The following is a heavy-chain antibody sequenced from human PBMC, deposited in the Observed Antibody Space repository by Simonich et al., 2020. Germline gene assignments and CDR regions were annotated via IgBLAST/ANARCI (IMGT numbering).Heavy chain of an antibody. J-gene: IGHJ4*02. CDR2: ISAYNGNN. Sequence: QVQLVQSGAEVKKPGASVKVSCKASGYTFTSYGISWVRQAPGQGLEWMGLISAYNGNNNYEQTRQGRATMTTDTSTSTAYMELRSLRSDDTAVYYCARASRGTWWYYYFDYWGQGTLVTVSS. V-gene: IGHV1-18*01. CDR1: GYTFTSYG. CDR3: ARASRGTWWYYYFDY. D-gene: IGHD2-15*01.